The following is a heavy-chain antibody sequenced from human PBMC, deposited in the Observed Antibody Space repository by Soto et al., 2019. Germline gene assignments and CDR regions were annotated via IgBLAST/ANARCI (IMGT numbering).Heavy chain of an antibody. Sequence: QVQLVQSGGGVVQPGRSLSLSCEASGSTFSNYDMDWVRQAPGKGLEWVAIISFDGSKTYYADSVKGRFTVSRDNSKNTLFLQMNSLRPDDTANYYCVREGYSGSYAAFWGQGSLVTVSS. D-gene: IGHD1-26*01. CDR3: VREGYSGSYAAF. CDR2: ISFDGSKT. J-gene: IGHJ4*02. V-gene: IGHV3-30*03. CDR1: GSTFSNYD.